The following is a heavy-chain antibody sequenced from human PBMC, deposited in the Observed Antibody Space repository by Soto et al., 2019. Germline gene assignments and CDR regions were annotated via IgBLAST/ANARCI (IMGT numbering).Heavy chain of an antibody. J-gene: IGHJ6*03. V-gene: IGHV3-53*01. Sequence: GGSLRLSCAASGLAVSSSYMSWVRQAPGKGLEWVSVICSGGSTYYADSVKGRFTISRDNSKNTLYLQMNSLRAEDTAVYYCAKPMVRGETTGYYYMDVWGKGTTVTVSS. CDR1: GLAVSSSY. CDR3: AKPMVRGETTGYYYMDV. D-gene: IGHD3-10*01. CDR2: ICSGGST.